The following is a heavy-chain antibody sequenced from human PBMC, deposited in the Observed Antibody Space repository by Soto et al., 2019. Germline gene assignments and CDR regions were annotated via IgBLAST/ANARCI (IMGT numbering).Heavy chain of an antibody. D-gene: IGHD6-13*01. CDR2: ISGSGGST. Sequence: WGSLRPPCATSDFTFSSYAMIWVRPVAVKGLEWVSAISGSGGSTYYAASVKGRFTISRDNSKNTLYLQMNSLRAEDTGVYYCAKDRDPTSIAAAGTDYWGQGTLVTVSS. CDR3: AKDRDPTSIAAAGTDY. J-gene: IGHJ4*02. V-gene: IGHV3-23*01. CDR1: DFTFSSYA.